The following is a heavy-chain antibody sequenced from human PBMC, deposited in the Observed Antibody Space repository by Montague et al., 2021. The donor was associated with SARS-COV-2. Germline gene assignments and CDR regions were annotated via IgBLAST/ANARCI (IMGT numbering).Heavy chain of an antibody. CDR3: ARDGGIGDSGSNTWYYYYYGMDV. J-gene: IGHJ6*02. Sequence: SETLSLTCTVPVGSTSGHYWSWIRRPPGKIPEWIGCFSSNGSTNYNPSLKSRVTISVDTSKNQFSLKLSSVTAADTAVYYCARDGGIGDSGSNTWYYYYYGMDVWGQGTTVTVSS. V-gene: IGHV4-4*08. CDR1: VGSTSGHY. CDR2: FSSNGST. D-gene: IGHD3-22*01.